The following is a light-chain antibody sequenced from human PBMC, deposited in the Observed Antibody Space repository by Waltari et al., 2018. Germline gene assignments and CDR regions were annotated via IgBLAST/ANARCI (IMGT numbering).Light chain of an antibody. CDR1: QSVNSW. CDR2: KAS. V-gene: IGKV1-5*03. J-gene: IGKJ1*01. CDR3: QQYNRYST. Sequence: DIQMTPSPSTLSASVGDRVAITCRASQSVNSWLAWYLQKPGKAPKFLIYKASILESGVPSRFSGSGSGTEFTLTISNLQPDDFATYYCQQYNRYSTFGQGTKVELK.